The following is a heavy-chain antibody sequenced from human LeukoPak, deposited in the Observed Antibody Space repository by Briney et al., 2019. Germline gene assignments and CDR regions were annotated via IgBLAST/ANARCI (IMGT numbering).Heavy chain of an antibody. CDR2: ISSSSSYI. CDR3: AKDVRSDYFDY. CDR1: GFTFSSYS. V-gene: IGHV3-21*01. J-gene: IGHJ4*02. Sequence: GGSLRLSCAASGFTFSSYSMNWVRQAPGKGLEWVSSISSSSSYIYYADSVKGRFTIPRDNANNSLYLQMDSLRAEDTAVYYCAKDVRSDYFDYWGQGTLVTVSS.